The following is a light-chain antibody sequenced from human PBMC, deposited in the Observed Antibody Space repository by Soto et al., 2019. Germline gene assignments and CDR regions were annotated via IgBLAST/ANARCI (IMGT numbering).Light chain of an antibody. CDR3: QHYNNWPRT. CDR2: GAS. CDR1: QGVSSN. V-gene: IGKV3-15*01. J-gene: IGKJ1*01. Sequence: EIVMTQSPAPLSVSPGERATLYCRASQGVSSNLAWYQQKPGQAPRLLIYGASTRSTGIPARFSASGSGTEFTLTISSLQSEDCAVYYCQHYNNWPRTFGQGTKVEIK.